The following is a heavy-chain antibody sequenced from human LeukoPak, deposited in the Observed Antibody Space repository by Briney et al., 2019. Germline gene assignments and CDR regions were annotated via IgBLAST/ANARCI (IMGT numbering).Heavy chain of an antibody. V-gene: IGHV1-46*01. J-gene: IGHJ3*02. D-gene: IGHD4-23*01. Sequence: GASVKVSCKGFGYTFTNSYMHWVRQAPGQGAEWMGIVNPNDGSTTYAQKFQGRVTMTRDMSTNTVYMELSSLRSDDTAEYFCAIVSPMTTVARGQGAFDIWGQGTMVIVSA. CDR2: VNPNDGST. CDR1: GYTFTNSY. CDR3: AIVSPMTTVARGQGAFDI.